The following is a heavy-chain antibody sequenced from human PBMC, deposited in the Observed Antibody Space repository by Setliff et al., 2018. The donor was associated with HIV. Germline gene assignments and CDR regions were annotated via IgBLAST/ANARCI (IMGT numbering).Heavy chain of an antibody. CDR2: IKQDGTES. J-gene: IGHJ6*02. V-gene: IGHV3-7*01. Sequence: GGSLRLSCAASGFIFSDFWMGWVRQAPGKGLEWVANIKQDGTESHYVDSVKGRFTISRDNAKASLFLQVNSLRGDDTAMYYCAKDRHGDYFHYYGMDVWGQGTTVTVSS. CDR1: GFIFSDFW. D-gene: IGHD4-17*01. CDR3: AKDRHGDYFHYYGMDV.